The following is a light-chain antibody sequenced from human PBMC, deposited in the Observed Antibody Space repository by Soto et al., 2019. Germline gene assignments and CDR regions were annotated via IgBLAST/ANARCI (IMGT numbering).Light chain of an antibody. CDR2: WAS. J-gene: IGKJ1*01. CDR1: QRVLYSSNNKNY. Sequence: DIVMTQSPDSLAVSLGERATINCKSSQRVLYSSNNKNYLDWYQQKPGQPPKLLIYWASTRESGVPDRFSGSGSGTDFTLTISSLQAEDVAVYYCQQYYSNPQTFGQGTKVEIK. V-gene: IGKV4-1*01. CDR3: QQYYSNPQT.